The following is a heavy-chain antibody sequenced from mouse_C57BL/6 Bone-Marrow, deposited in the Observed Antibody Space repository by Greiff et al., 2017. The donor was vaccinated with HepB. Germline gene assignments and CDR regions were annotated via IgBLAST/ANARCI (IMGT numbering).Heavy chain of an antibody. CDR2: INPSYGGT. CDR1: GYTFTSYW. D-gene: IGHD4-1*01. V-gene: IGHV1-53*01. CDR3: ARENWDYYAMDY. J-gene: IGHJ4*01. Sequence: QVHVKQSGTELVKPGASVKLSCKASGYTFTSYWMHWVKQRPGQGLEWIGNINPSYGGTNYNEKFKSKATLTVDKSSSTAYMQLSSLTSEDSAVYYCARENWDYYAMDYWGQGTSVTVSS.